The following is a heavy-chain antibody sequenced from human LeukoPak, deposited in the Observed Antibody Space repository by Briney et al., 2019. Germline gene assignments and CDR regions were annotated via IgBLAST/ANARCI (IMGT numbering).Heavy chain of an antibody. CDR2: MNPSSGNT. J-gene: IGHJ6*02. CDR1: GYTFTSYG. V-gene: IGHV1-8*02. Sequence: GASVNVSCKASGYTFTSYGINWVRQGTGQGLERLGWMNPSSGNTGYAQKFQGRVTMTRDTSISTAYMELSSLRSEDTAVYYCARVAYYYDSAGKSLKFFYGMDVWGQGTTVTVSS. CDR3: ARVAYYYDSAGKSLKFFYGMDV. D-gene: IGHD3-22*01.